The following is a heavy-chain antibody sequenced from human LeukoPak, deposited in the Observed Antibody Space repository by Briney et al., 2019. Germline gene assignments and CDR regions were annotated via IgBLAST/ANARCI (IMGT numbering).Heavy chain of an antibody. CDR3: AREGAVPGIDP. CDR2: ISHSGST. D-gene: IGHD3-16*01. J-gene: IGHJ5*02. CDR1: GYSITSGFS. V-gene: IGHV4-38-2*02. Sequence: PSETLSLTCAVFGYSITSGFSWGWIRQPLGKGLEWIGTISHSGSTDYKSTLESRLTISMDTSKNQFSLRLTSVTAADTAVYYCAREGAVPGIDPWGQGTLVTVSS.